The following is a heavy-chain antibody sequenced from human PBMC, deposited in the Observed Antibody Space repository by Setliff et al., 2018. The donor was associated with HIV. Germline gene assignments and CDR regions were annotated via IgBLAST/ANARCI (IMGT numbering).Heavy chain of an antibody. J-gene: IGHJ4*02. CDR2: VNEDGSVK. Sequence: GGSLRLSCVVSGFTFSTSWMTWVRQAPGEGLERVANVNEDGSVKNYVDSVKGRFTISRDNAKNSLYLEMDSLRADDTAIYYCAKDRPHMASALNYWGQGTLVTVSS. D-gene: IGHD2-21*01. V-gene: IGHV3-7*01. CDR1: GFTFSTSW. CDR3: AKDRPHMASALNY.